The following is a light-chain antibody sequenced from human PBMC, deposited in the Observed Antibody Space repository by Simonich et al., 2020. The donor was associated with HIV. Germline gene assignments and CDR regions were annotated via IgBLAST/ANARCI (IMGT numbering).Light chain of an antibody. J-gene: IGLJ2*01. V-gene: IGLV3-27*01. CDR3: YSAADNNQVV. CDR2: KDS. CDR1: VLAKKY. Sequence: SSELTQPSSVSVSPGQTARITCSGDVLAKKYGRWFQQKPGQAPVVVIYKDSERPSGIPGRFSGSSSGTTVTLTISGAQVEDEADYYCYSAADNNQVVFGGGTKLTVL.